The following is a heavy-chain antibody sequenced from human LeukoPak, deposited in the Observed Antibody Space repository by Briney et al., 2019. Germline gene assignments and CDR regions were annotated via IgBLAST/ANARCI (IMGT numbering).Heavy chain of an antibody. CDR1: GYTFAAYY. D-gene: IGHD3-22*01. Sequence: ASVKVSCKASGYTFAAYYMHWVRQAPGQGLEWMGWINPNNGDTNYPQKFQGRVTMTRDTSTSTAYMELTSLRSDDTAVYYCATPYYYDNSGYQFCDIWGQGTMVTVSS. J-gene: IGHJ3*02. CDR2: INPNNGDT. V-gene: IGHV1-2*02. CDR3: ATPYYYDNSGYQFCDI.